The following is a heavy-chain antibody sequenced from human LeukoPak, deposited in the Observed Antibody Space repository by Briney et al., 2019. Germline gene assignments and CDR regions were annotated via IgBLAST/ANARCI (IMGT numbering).Heavy chain of an antibody. D-gene: IGHD3-10*01. Sequence: GGSLRLSCAASGFTFSSYAMSWVRQAPGKGLEWVSEISGSSLDTYYADSVKGRFTISRDNSKNTLNLQMNSLRAEDTAVYYCVKDRTGTYTLDYWGQGTLVTVSS. CDR2: ISGSSLDT. CDR1: GFTFSSYA. J-gene: IGHJ4*02. V-gene: IGHV3-23*01. CDR3: VKDRTGTYTLDY.